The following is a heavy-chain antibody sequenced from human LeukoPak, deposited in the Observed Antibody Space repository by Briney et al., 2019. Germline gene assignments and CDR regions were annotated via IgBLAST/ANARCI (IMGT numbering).Heavy chain of an antibody. Sequence: KASETLSLTCTVSGGSTSSYYWSWIRQPPGKGLEWIGYIYYSGSTNYNPSLKSRVTISVDTSKNQFSLKLSSVTAADTAVYYCARHEAYYDSRGYLHYFDYWGQGTLVTVSS. CDR1: GGSTSSYY. J-gene: IGHJ4*02. CDR3: ARHEAYYDSRGYLHYFDY. V-gene: IGHV4-59*08. CDR2: IYYSGST. D-gene: IGHD3-22*01.